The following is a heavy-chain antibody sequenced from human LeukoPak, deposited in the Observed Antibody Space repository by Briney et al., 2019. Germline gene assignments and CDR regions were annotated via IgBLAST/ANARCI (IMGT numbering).Heavy chain of an antibody. CDR3: ARVPVGASPGNYYFDY. CDR2: ISAYNGNT. D-gene: IGHD1-26*01. CDR1: GYTFTSYG. Sequence: ASVKVSCKASGYTFTSYGISWVRQAPGQGLEWMGWISAYNGNTNYAQKLQGRVTMTTDTSTSTAYMELRSLRSDDTAVYYCARVPVGASPGNYYFDYWGQGTLVTVSS. J-gene: IGHJ4*02. V-gene: IGHV1-18*01.